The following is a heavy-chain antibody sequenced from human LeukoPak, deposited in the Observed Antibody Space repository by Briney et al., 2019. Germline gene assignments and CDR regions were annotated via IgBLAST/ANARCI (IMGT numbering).Heavy chain of an antibody. Sequence: GESLKISCKLSGYSLTSYWIGWARQMPGKGVEYMVIINPVRSETQYSPSFQGQVTISVDRSITTAYLQWSSLEVSDTATYYCATTGYSSHWEYYWGQGSLVTVSS. CDR2: INPVRSET. V-gene: IGHV5-51*01. D-gene: IGHD6-13*01. CDR3: ATTGYSSHWEYY. J-gene: IGHJ4*02. CDR1: GYSLTSYW.